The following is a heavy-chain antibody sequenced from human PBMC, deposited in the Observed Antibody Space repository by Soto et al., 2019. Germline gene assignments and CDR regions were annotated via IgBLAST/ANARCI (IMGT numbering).Heavy chain of an antibody. V-gene: IGHV3-30*03. J-gene: IGHJ4*02. Sequence: QVQLVESGGGVVQPGRSLRLSCAASGFTFSSYGMHWVRQAPGKGLEWVAVISYDGSNKYYADSVKGRFTISRDNSKNTLYLQMNSLRAEDTAVYYCAIDRGLYCTNGVCYAFDYWGQGTLVTVSP. D-gene: IGHD2-8*01. CDR3: AIDRGLYCTNGVCYAFDY. CDR2: ISYDGSNK. CDR1: GFTFSSYG.